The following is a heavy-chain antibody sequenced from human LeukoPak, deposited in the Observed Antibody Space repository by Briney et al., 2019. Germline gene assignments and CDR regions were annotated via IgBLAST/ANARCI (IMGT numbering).Heavy chain of an antibody. Sequence: GGSLRLSCAASGFTFSSYSMMWVRQAPGKGLEWVSYISSSSTTIHYADSVKGRFTISRDNAKNSVYLQMNSLRAEDTAVYYCARGGVLRYFDWLGDYFDYWGQGTLVTVSS. D-gene: IGHD3-9*01. CDR1: GFTFSSYS. V-gene: IGHV3-48*01. CDR2: ISSSSTTI. J-gene: IGHJ4*02. CDR3: ARGGVLRYFDWLGDYFDY.